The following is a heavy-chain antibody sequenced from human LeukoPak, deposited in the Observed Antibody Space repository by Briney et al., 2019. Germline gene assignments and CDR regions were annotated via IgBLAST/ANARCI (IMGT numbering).Heavy chain of an antibody. Sequence: PSETLSLTCAVYGGSFSGYYWSWIRQPPGKGLEWIGEINHSGSTNYNPSLKSRVTISVDTSKNQFSLKLSSVTAADTAVYYCARDCSTISCPKLDYWGQGTLVTVSS. V-gene: IGHV4-34*01. CDR3: ARDCSTISCPKLDY. J-gene: IGHJ4*02. CDR1: GGSFSGYY. D-gene: IGHD2-2*01. CDR2: INHSGST.